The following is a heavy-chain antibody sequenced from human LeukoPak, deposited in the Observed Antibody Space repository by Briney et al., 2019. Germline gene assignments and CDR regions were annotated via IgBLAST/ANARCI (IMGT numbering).Heavy chain of an antibody. J-gene: IGHJ6*02. CDR2: INPNSGGT. CDR1: GYTFTGYY. CDR3: ARTSRGLAYCGGDCQNYYYYGMDV. D-gene: IGHD2-21*02. V-gene: IGHV1-2*02. Sequence: ASVKVFCKASGYTFTGYYMHWVRQAPGQGLEWMGWINPNSGGTNYAQKFQGRVTMTRDTSISTAYMELSRLRSDDTAVYYCARTSRGLAYCGGDCQNYYYYGMDVWGQGTTVTVSS.